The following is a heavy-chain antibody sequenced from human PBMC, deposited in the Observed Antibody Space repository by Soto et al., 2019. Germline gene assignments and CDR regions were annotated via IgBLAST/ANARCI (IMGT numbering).Heavy chain of an antibody. CDR2: IWYDGNNK. CDR1: GFTFSSYG. J-gene: IGHJ4*02. D-gene: IGHD1-7*01. CDR3: ARDLNYFRWDY. V-gene: IGHV3-33*01. Sequence: QVQLVESGGGVVQPGRSLRLSCAASGFTFSSYGMHWVRQAPGKGLEWVAVIWYDGNNKYYADSVKGRFTISRDNSKNTLFLQMNSLRDEDTAVYYCARDLNYFRWDYWGQGTLVTV.